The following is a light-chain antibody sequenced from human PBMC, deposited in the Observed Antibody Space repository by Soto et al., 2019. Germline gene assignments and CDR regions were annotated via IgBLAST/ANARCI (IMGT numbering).Light chain of an antibody. CDR2: GAY. Sequence: ETVMTQSPGTLSVSLGERATLSCRASQSVSSNLAWYQQKPGQAPRLLIYGAYTRATGIPARFSGSGSGTEFTLTISGLQSEDFAVYYCQQYYNWPQLTFGGGTKVDTK. CDR1: QSVSSN. J-gene: IGKJ4*01. V-gene: IGKV3-15*01. CDR3: QQYYNWPQLT.